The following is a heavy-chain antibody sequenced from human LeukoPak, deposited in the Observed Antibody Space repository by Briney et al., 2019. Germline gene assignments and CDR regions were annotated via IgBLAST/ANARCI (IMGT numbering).Heavy chain of an antibody. CDR1: GGSVSSGSYH. D-gene: IGHD6-19*01. CDR2: IYYSGST. CDR3: ARMEAWVVPTGPRGFDH. V-gene: IGHV4-61*01. J-gene: IGHJ4*02. Sequence: PSETLSLTCTVSGGSVSSGSYHWSWIRQPPGKGLEWIGYIYYSGSTNYNPSLKSRVTISVDTSKNQFSLKLSSVTAADTAVFYCARMEAWVVPTGPRGFDHWGQGTLVTVSS.